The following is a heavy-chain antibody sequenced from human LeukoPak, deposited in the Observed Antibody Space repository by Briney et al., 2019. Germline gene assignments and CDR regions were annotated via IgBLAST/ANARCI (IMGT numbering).Heavy chain of an antibody. J-gene: IGHJ4*02. CDR2: ISSSGSTI. CDR3: AGGYCSGGSCYEFDY. Sequence: GGSLRLSCAASGFTFSDYYMSWIRQAPGKGLEWVSYISSSGSTIYYADSVKGRFTISRDNAKNSLYLQMNSLRAEDTAVYYCAGGYCSGGSCYEFDYWAQGTLVTVSS. D-gene: IGHD2-15*01. CDR1: GFTFSDYY. V-gene: IGHV3-11*01.